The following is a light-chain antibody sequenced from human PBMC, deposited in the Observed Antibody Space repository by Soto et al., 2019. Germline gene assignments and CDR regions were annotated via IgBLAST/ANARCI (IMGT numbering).Light chain of an antibody. V-gene: IGLV1-44*01. CDR2: SND. J-gene: IGLJ1*01. Sequence: QSVLTQPPSASGTPGQRVSISCSGRASDIGTNTVNWYQQFPGTAPKLLLHSNDQRPSGVPDRFSGSKSGTSASLAISGLQSEDEADYYGVAWEGSLNGYVVGTGTKLTVL. CDR3: VAWEGSLNGYV. CDR1: ASDIGTNT.